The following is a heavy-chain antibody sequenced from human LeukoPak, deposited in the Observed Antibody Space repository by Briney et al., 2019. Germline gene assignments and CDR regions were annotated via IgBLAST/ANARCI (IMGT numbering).Heavy chain of an antibody. D-gene: IGHD2-2*01. J-gene: IGHJ6*02. Sequence: ASVKVSCKASGYTFTSYDINWVRQATGQGLEWMGWMNPNSGNTGYAQKFQGRVTMTRNTSISTAYMEPSSLRSEDTAVYYCARGPPTKYCSSTSCGAYYYYGMDVWGQGTTVTVSS. CDR3: ARGPPTKYCSSTSCGAYYYYGMDV. V-gene: IGHV1-8*01. CDR1: GYTFTSYD. CDR2: MNPNSGNT.